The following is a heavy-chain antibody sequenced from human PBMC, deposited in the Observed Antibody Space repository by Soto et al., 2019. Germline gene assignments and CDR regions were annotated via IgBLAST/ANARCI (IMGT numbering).Heavy chain of an antibody. Sequence: QVQLVQSGAEVKKPGSSVKVSCKASGGTFSSYAISWVRQAPGQGLEWMGGIIPIFGTANYAQKFQGRVTITADESTSTAYMELSSQRSEDTAVYYCARGGDSSGYYSHYYYYGMDVWGQGTTVTVSS. D-gene: IGHD3-22*01. CDR3: ARGGDSSGYYSHYYYYGMDV. J-gene: IGHJ6*02. CDR1: GGTFSSYA. CDR2: IIPIFGTA. V-gene: IGHV1-69*01.